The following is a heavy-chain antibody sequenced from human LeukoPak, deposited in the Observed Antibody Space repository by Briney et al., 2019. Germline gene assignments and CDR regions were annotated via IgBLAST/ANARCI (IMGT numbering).Heavy chain of an antibody. D-gene: IGHD3-22*01. CDR2: MNPNSGNT. Sequence: ASVKVSCKASGYAFTSYDINWVRQATGQGLEWMGYMNPNSGNTGSAQKFQGRVTMTRNTSISTAYMELSSLRSEDTAVYYCARLADYYDSSGYPLNWGQGTLVTVSS. CDR3: ARLADYYDSSGYPLN. CDR1: GYAFTSYD. V-gene: IGHV1-8*01. J-gene: IGHJ4*02.